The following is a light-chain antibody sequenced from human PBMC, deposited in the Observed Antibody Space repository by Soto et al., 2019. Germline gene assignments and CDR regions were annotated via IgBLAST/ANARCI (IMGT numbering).Light chain of an antibody. CDR3: SSYTSSITYV. J-gene: IGLJ1*01. CDR2: EVS. Sequence: QSVLTQPASVSGSPGQSITISCTGTSSDVGGYNYVSWHQLHPGKAPKLMVYEVSNRPSGVSNRFSGSKSGNTASLTISGLQAEDEADYYCSSYTSSITYVFGTGTKVTVL. CDR1: SSDVGGYNY. V-gene: IGLV2-14*01.